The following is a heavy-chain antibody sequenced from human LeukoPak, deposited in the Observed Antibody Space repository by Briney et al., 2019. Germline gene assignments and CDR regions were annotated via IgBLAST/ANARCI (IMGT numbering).Heavy chain of an antibody. Sequence: ASVRVSFKSSVHTLTELAIHWVRQAPGKGPEWMGGFDPEDGQTIYAQKFQGRVTVTEDTSTDTAYMELSSLGSEDTAVYYCATEGGRSYYLYWGQGTLVTVSS. CDR1: VHTLTELA. J-gene: IGHJ4*02. CDR3: ATEGGRSYYLY. D-gene: IGHD1-26*01. V-gene: IGHV1-24*01. CDR2: FDPEDGQT.